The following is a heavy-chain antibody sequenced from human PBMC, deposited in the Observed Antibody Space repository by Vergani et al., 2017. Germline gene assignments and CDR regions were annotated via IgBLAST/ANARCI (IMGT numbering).Heavy chain of an antibody. Sequence: QVQLQQWGGGLLKPSETLSLTCVVNGGSFTSYHWTWIRQSPGEGLGWVGDIDHTGRPDYNPSLKSRLTMSVDKSRNLFSLTLNSVTATDTAIYFCARVNTETNGHLYYYYYMDVWGQGTAVTVS. V-gene: IGHV4-34*01. CDR3: ARVNTETNGHLYYYYYMDV. D-gene: IGHD4-11*01. CDR2: IDHTGRP. CDR1: GGSFTSYH. J-gene: IGHJ6*03.